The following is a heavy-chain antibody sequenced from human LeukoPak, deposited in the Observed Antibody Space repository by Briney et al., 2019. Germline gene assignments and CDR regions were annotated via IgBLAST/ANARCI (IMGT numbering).Heavy chain of an antibody. D-gene: IGHD2-8*02. CDR1: GFTFRNYG. CDR3: AKDPGASVSGFYMDV. V-gene: IGHV3-30*02. Sequence: GGSLRLSCAASGFTFRNYGMHWVRQPTGKGLEWVSFIWSDGNNRFYADSVKGRFTISRDNSKNMLYLQVDTLRAEDTALYYCAKDPGASVSGFYMDVWGKGTTVIVSS. J-gene: IGHJ6*03. CDR2: IWSDGNNR.